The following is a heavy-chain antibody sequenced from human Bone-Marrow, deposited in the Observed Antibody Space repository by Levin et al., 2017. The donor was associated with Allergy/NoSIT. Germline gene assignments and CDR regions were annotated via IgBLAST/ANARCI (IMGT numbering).Heavy chain of an antibody. CDR2: IKSTAIGGTT. J-gene: IGHJ6*02. CDR1: GFIFSNAW. CDR3: TTIMVTRVPADYYYYGLDV. Sequence: GESLKISCEASGFIFSNAWMSWVRQAPGKGLEWVGHIKSTAIGGTTDYAAPVKGRFKISREDSKDTLYLQMNSLRPDDTAVYSCTTIMVTRVPADYYYYGLDVWGQGSTVTVSS. V-gene: IGHV3-15*01. D-gene: IGHD2-2*01.